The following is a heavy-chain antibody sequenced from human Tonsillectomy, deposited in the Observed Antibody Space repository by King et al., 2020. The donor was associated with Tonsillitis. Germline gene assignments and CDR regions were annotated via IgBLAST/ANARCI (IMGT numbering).Heavy chain of an antibody. J-gene: IGHJ6*02. D-gene: IGHD6-13*01. CDR3: ARDLQVLAAGGAYYFGMDV. CDR2: ISSSSTYI. V-gene: IGHV3-21*01. Sequence: VQLVESGGGLVKPGGSLRLSCAASGFTFSSYTINWVRQAPGKGLEWVSSISSSSTYIYYADSVKGRFTISRDNAKNSLSLQMNSLRAEDTAVYYCARDLQVLAAGGAYYFGMDVWGQGTTVTVSS. CDR1: GFTFSSYT.